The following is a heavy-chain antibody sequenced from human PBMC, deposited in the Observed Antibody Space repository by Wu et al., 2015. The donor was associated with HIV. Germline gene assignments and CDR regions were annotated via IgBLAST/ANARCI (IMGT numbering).Heavy chain of an antibody. D-gene: IGHD4-11*01. J-gene: IGHJ6*03. CDR3: ARGSTVTQRVYYYYYMDV. CDR1: GGTFSTYA. Sequence: QVQLVQSGAEVKKPGSSVKVSCKASGGTFSTYAISWVRQAPGQGLEWMGRIIPIFGTTNYAQNFQGRVTITADESTSTAHMELSSLRSEDTAVYYCARGSTVTQRVYYYYYMDVWGKGTTVTVSS. CDR2: IIPIFGTT. V-gene: IGHV1-69*13.